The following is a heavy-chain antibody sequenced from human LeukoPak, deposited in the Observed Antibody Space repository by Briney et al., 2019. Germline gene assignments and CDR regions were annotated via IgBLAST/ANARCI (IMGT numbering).Heavy chain of an antibody. J-gene: IGHJ3*02. Sequence: ASVKVSCKASGYTFTVQYIHWLRQAPGQGLEWIGLIKPNSGATNYAQQYQGRVTMARDTSINTAYMELSRLRSDDTAVYYCARKRGVGVDTNAFDMWGQGTMVTVSS. D-gene: IGHD3-3*01. CDR2: IKPNSGAT. V-gene: IGHV1-2*02. CDR1: GYTFTVQY. CDR3: ARKRGVGVDTNAFDM.